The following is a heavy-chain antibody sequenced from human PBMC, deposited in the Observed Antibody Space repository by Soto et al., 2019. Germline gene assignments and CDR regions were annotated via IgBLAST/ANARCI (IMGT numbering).Heavy chain of an antibody. CDR2: ISGYNGNT. CDR3: AREGQAPYYYYGMDV. Sequence: QVQVVQSGDEVKKPGASVKVSWKASGYTFTNYGFSWVRQAPGQGLEWMGWISGYNGNTKYAEKFQGRVTMTTDTSTSTAHMELRSLRSDDTAVYYCAREGQAPYYYYGMDVWGQGTAVTVS. V-gene: IGHV1-18*01. J-gene: IGHJ6*02. CDR1: GYTFTNYG.